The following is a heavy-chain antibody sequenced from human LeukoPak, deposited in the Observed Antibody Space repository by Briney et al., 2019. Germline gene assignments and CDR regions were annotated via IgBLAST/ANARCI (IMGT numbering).Heavy chain of an antibody. J-gene: IGHJ4*02. CDR3: ARVHDYGDYFFDY. Sequence: PGGSLRLSCAASGFTVSSNYMSWVRQAPGKGLEWVSVIYSGGTTSYPDSGKGRFTIYRDNSKNTLYLQMNSLRAEDTAVYYCARVHDYGDYFFDYWGQGTLVTVSS. D-gene: IGHD4-17*01. CDR2: IYSGGTT. CDR1: GFTVSSNY. V-gene: IGHV3-66*01.